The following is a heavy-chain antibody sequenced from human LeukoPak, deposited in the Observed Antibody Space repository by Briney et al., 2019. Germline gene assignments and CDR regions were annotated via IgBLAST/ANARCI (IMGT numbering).Heavy chain of an antibody. CDR1: VGSISISSYY. V-gene: IGHV4-39*02. CDR2: IYYSGST. Sequence: PSETLSLTCTLSVGSISISSYYCGWIRQPPGKGLEWIGSIYYSGSTYYNPSLKSRVTISEDTSKNHFSLKLSSVTAADTAVYYCARDLILGPTYFDYWGQGTLVTVSA. J-gene: IGHJ4*02. CDR3: ARDLILGPTYFDY. D-gene: IGHD1-26*01.